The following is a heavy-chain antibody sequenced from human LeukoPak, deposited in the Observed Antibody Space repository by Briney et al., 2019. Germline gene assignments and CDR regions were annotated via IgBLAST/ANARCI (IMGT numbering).Heavy chain of an antibody. CDR1: GFTFSSYS. J-gene: IGHJ4*02. V-gene: IGHV3-7*03. CDR3: ARVDYYDSSGEYPGFDY. CDR2: IKQDGSEK. D-gene: IGHD3-22*01. Sequence: GGSLRLSCAASGFTFSSYSMSWVRQAPGKGLEWVANIKQDGSEKNYVGSVKGRFAIARDNSKNTLYLQMNSLRAEDTAVYYCARVDYYDSSGEYPGFDYWGQGTLVTVSS.